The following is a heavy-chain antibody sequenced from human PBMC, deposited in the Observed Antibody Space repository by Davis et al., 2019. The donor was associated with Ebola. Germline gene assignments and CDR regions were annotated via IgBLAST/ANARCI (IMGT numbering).Heavy chain of an antibody. J-gene: IGHJ5*02. CDR2: IDWEDDK. V-gene: IGHV2-70*12. CDR3: ARSLRGVRAYLDWFDP. CDR1: GFSLSTEGMA. D-gene: IGHD2-21*01. Sequence: SGPTLVKPPQTLTLTCTVSGFSLSTEGMAVSWIRQPPGKAPEWLALIDWEDDKYYTSSLKARLTISKDASKDQVVLTMTNMDPADTATYYCARSLRGVRAYLDWFDPWGQGTLVTVSS.